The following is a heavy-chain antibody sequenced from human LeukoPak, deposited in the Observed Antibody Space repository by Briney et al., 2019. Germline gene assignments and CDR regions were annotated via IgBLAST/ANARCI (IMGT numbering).Heavy chain of an antibody. Sequence: SETLSLTCAVYGGSFSGYYWSWIRQPPGQGLEWIGEINHSGSTNYNPSLKSRVTISVDTSKNQFSLKLSSVTAADTAVYYCARWARVTRPYFDYWGQGTLVTVSS. CDR1: GGSFSGYY. V-gene: IGHV4-34*01. J-gene: IGHJ4*02. CDR2: INHSGST. CDR3: ARWARVTRPYFDY. D-gene: IGHD4-23*01.